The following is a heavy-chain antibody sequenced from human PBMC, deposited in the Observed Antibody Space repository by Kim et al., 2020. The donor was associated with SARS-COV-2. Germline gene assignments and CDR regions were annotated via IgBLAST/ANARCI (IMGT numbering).Heavy chain of an antibody. V-gene: IGHV3-21*01. Sequence: GGSLRLSCAASGFTFSSYSMNWVRQAPGKGLEWVSSISTSSSYIYYADSVKGRFTISRDNAKNSLYLQMNSLRAEDTAVYYCARGGYFDSSGYFDYWGQGTLVTVSS. D-gene: IGHD3-22*01. J-gene: IGHJ4*02. CDR2: ISTSSSYI. CDR1: GFTFSSYS. CDR3: ARGGYFDSSGYFDY.